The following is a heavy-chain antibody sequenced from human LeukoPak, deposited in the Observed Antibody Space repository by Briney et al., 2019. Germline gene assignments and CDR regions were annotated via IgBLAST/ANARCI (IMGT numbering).Heavy chain of an antibody. Sequence: GGSLRLSCAASGFTFSSYSMNWVRQAPGKGLEWVSYIIGSSDTITYADSVKGRFTISRDNAKNSLYLQMNSLRVEDTALYYCARDRYYSGNSGHWGQGTLVTVSS. J-gene: IGHJ4*02. CDR1: GFTFSSYS. CDR2: IIGSSDTI. D-gene: IGHD1-26*01. V-gene: IGHV3-48*01. CDR3: ARDRYYSGNSGH.